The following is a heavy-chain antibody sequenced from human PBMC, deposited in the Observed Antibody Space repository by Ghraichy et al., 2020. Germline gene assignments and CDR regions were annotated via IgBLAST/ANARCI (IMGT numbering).Heavy chain of an antibody. CDR3: ARDYYGDAGWFDP. CDR2: IWYDGSNK. Sequence: GGSLRLSCAASGFTFSSYGMHWVRQAPGKGLEWVAVIWYDGSNKYYADSVKGRFTISRDNSKNTLYLQMNSLRAEDTAVYYCARDYYGDAGWFDPWGQGTLVTVSS. D-gene: IGHD4-17*01. J-gene: IGHJ5*02. CDR1: GFTFSSYG. V-gene: IGHV3-33*01.